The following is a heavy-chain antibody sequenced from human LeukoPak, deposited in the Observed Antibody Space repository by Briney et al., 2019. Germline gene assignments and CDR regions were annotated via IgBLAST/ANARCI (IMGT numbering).Heavy chain of an antibody. Sequence: SETLTLTCGVSGGSISNTTWWTWVRQPPGKGLEWIGEVNLQGSTNYNPSLKSRVAISVDKSENHISLKLTSVTAADTAVYYCAREGGPYRPLDYSGQPTLPSVAS. J-gene: IGHJ4*02. CDR3: AREGGPYRPLDY. CDR2: VNLQGST. CDR1: GGSISNTTW. V-gene: IGHV4-4*02.